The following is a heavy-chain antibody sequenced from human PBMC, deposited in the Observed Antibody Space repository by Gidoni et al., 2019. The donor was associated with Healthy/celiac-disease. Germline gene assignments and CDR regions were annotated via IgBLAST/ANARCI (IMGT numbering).Heavy chain of an antibody. D-gene: IGHD6-19*01. CDR2: TYYRSKWYN. J-gene: IGHJ4*02. Sequence: QVQLQQSGPGLVKPSQTLSLTCAISGDSVSSNSAAWNWIRQSPSRGLEWLGRTYYRSKWYNDYAVSVKSRITINPDTSKNQFSLQLNSVTPEDTAVYYCARGNGDSSGWSPWDFDYWGQGTLVTVSS. CDR1: GDSVSSNSAA. CDR3: ARGNGDSSGWSPWDFDY. V-gene: IGHV6-1*01.